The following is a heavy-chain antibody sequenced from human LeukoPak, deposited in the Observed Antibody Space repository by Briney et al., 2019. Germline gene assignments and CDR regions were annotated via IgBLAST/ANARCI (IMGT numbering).Heavy chain of an antibody. CDR3: ARGVGATIDY. V-gene: IGHV3-21*01. CDR2: ISSSSSYI. CDR1: GFTYSSYS. D-gene: IGHD1-26*01. Sequence: PGGSLRLSCAASGFTYSSYSMNWVRQAPGKGLEWVSSISSSSSYIYYADSVKGRFTISRDNAKNSLYLQMNSLRAEDTAVYYCARGVGATIDYWGQGTLVTVSS. J-gene: IGHJ4*02.